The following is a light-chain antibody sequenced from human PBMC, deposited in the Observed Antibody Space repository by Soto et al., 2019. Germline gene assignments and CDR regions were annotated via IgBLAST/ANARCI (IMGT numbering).Light chain of an antibody. CDR3: QQCYSIPLT. CDR2: AAS. Sequence: QLPQSPSSLPAWLLNRLTAISWASQSISSYLNWYQQIPGEAPKLLIYAASSLQSGVPSRFSGSGSGTDFTLTISSLQPEDFATYYCQQCYSIPLTVGGGTKVDIK. CDR1: QSISSY. V-gene: IGKV1-39*01. J-gene: IGKJ4*01.